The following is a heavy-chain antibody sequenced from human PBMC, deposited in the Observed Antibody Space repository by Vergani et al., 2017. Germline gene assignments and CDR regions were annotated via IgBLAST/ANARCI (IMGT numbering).Heavy chain of an antibody. CDR2: IIPIFGTA. V-gene: IGHV1-69*01. D-gene: IGHD3-9*01. CDR1: GGTFSSYA. CDR3: ARDLAYYDILTGYYPYYDYMDV. Sequence: QVQLVQSGAEVKKPGSSVKVSCKASGGTFSSYAISWVRQAPGQGLEWMGGIIPIFGTANYAQKFQGRVTITADESTSTAYMELSSLRSEDTAVYYCARDLAYYDILTGYYPYYDYMDVWGKGTTVTVSS. J-gene: IGHJ6*03.